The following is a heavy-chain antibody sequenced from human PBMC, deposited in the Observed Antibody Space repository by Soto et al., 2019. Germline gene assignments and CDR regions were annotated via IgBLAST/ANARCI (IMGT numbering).Heavy chain of an antibody. J-gene: IGHJ5*02. CDR1: GFIFSDYY. V-gene: IGHV3-11*01. D-gene: IGHD1-20*01. CDR2: ISSGGGTS. Sequence: PGGSLRVSCAASGFIFSDYYMTWIRQAPGKGLEWISDISSGGGTSYFADSVRGRFTISRDNANNSLYLQMNNLRAEDTAIYYCARRLTGRTTGDWFDPWGQGTLVTVSS. CDR3: ARRLTGRTTGDWFDP.